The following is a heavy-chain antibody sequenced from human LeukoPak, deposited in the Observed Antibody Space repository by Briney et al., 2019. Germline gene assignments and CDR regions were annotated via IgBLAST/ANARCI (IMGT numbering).Heavy chain of an antibody. J-gene: IGHJ4*02. V-gene: IGHV4-30-4*01. D-gene: IGHD4-17*01. Sequence: SQTLSLTCTVSGGSISSGDYYWSWIRQPPGKGLEWIGYIYYSGSTYYNPSLKSRVTISVDTSKNQFSLKLSSVTAADTAVYYCARDIGYGDPQGLDYWGQGTLVTVSS. CDR1: GGSISSGDYY. CDR3: ARDIGYGDPQGLDY. CDR2: IYYSGST.